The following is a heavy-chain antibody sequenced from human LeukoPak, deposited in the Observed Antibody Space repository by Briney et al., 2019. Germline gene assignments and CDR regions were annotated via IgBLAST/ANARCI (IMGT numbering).Heavy chain of an antibody. CDR3: ARDEWLLLPVRLPYNWFDP. Sequence: ASVKVSCKASGYTFTGYYMHWVRQAPGQGLEWMGWINPNSGGTNYAQKFQGRVTMTRDTSISTAYMELSRLRSDDTAVYYCARDEWLLLPVRLPYNWFDPWGQGTLVTVSS. J-gene: IGHJ5*02. V-gene: IGHV1-2*02. CDR2: INPNSGGT. CDR1: GYTFTGYY. D-gene: IGHD3-22*01.